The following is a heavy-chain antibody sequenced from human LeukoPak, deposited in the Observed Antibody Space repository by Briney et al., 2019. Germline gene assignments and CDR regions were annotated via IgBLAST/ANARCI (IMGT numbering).Heavy chain of an antibody. CDR1: GGSISSSSYY. D-gene: IGHD3-10*01. CDR2: IYYSGST. Sequence: TSETLSLTCTVSGGSISSSSYYWGWIRKPPGKGLEWIGSIYYSGSTYYNPSLKSRVTISVDTSKNQFSLKLSSVTAADTAVYYCARDGSGSFMWGQGTLVTVSS. CDR3: ARDGSGSFM. V-gene: IGHV4-39*02. J-gene: IGHJ4*02.